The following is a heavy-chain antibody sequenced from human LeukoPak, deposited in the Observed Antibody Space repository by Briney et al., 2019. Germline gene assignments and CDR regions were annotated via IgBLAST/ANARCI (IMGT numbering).Heavy chain of an antibody. CDR1: GGSISSYY. CDR2: VYYSGST. CDR3: AGLLKCSGGSCYSVEYFQY. V-gene: IGHV4-59*01. Sequence: SETLSLTCTVSGGSISSYYWSWIRQPPGKGLEWIGYVYYSGSTNYNPSLKSRVTISVDTSKNQFSLKLSSVTAADTAVYYCAGLLKCSGGSCYSVEYFQYWGQGTLVTVSS. D-gene: IGHD2-15*01. J-gene: IGHJ1*01.